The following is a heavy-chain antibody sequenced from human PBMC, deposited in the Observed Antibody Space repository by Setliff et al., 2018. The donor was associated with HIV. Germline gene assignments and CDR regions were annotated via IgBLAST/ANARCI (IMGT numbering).Heavy chain of an antibody. D-gene: IGHD3-10*01. CDR3: ARTALWFDEADWYFDL. J-gene: IGHJ2*01. Sequence: SETLSLTCTVSGGSISRSSYFWTWIRQRPGQGLEWIGYIYYNGRVSYSEKTYYSPSLKSRVAMSVDTSKNQFSLKLSSVTAVDTAVYYCARTALWFDEADWYFDLWGRGTLVTVSS. CDR2: GYIYYNGRVSYSEKT. V-gene: IGHV4-39*07. CDR1: GGSISRSSYF.